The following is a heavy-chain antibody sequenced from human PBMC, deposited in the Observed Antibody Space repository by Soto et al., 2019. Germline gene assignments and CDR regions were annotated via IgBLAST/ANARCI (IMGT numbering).Heavy chain of an antibody. Sequence: ASVKVSCKASGYTFTGYYMHWVRQAPGQGLEWMGWINPNSGGTNYAQKFQGRVTMTRDTSISTAYMELSRLRSDDTAVYYCARDTGTTYYYGMDVWDQGTTVTVSS. CDR2: INPNSGGT. D-gene: IGHD1-1*01. CDR1: GYTFTGYY. J-gene: IGHJ6*02. CDR3: ARDTGTTYYYGMDV. V-gene: IGHV1-2*02.